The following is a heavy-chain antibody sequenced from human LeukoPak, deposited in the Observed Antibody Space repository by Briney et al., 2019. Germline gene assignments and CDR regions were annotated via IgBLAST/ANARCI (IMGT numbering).Heavy chain of an antibody. D-gene: IGHD3-22*01. V-gene: IGHV1-2*02. J-gene: IGHJ4*02. Sequence: GASVKVSCKASGYTFTGYHMHWVRQAPAQGLEWMGWINPNSCGTNYAQKFQGRVTMTGDKSISTAYMELSRLRSDDTGVYYCARDVDYYDSSGYYYDFDYWGQGTLVTVSS. CDR3: ARDVDYYDSSGYYYDFDY. CDR2: INPNSCGT. CDR1: GYTFTGYH.